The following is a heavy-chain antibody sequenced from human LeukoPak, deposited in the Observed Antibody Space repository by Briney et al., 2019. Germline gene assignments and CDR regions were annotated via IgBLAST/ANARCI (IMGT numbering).Heavy chain of an antibody. J-gene: IGHJ5*02. Sequence: ASVKVSCKASGYTFTSYGISWVRQAPGQGLEWMGWISAYNGNTNYAQKLQGRVTMTTDTSPSTAYMELWSLRSDDTAVYYCARDRSRDSSGYSFDWFDPWGQGTLVTVSS. CDR3: ARDRSRDSSGYSFDWFDP. CDR2: ISAYNGNT. CDR1: GYTFTSYG. V-gene: IGHV1-18*01. D-gene: IGHD3-22*01.